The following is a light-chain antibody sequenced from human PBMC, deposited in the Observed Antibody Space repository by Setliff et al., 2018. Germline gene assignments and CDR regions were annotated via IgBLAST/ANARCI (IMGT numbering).Light chain of an antibody. CDR1: SSDVGGYNY. V-gene: IGLV2-11*01. Sequence: VLTQPRSVSGSPGQSVTISCTGTSSDVGGYNYVSWYQQHPGKAPKLMIYDVSKRPSGVPDRFSGSKSGNTASLTISGLQAEDEADYYCCSYAGSYGVFGGGTKVTVL. CDR2: DVS. CDR3: CSYAGSYGV. J-gene: IGLJ3*02.